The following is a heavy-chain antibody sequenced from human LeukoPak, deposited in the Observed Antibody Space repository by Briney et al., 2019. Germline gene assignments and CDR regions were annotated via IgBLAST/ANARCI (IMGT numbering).Heavy chain of an antibody. V-gene: IGHV1-69*04. CDR1: GGTFSSYA. CDR2: IIPILGIA. D-gene: IGHD6-13*01. CDR3: AGGVNAAHYYFDY. J-gene: IGHJ4*02. Sequence: ASVKVSCKASGGTFSSYAISWVRQAPGQGLEWMGRIIPILGIANYAQKFQGRVTITADESTSTAYMELSSLRSEDTAVYYCAGGVNAAHYYFDYWGQGTLVTVSS.